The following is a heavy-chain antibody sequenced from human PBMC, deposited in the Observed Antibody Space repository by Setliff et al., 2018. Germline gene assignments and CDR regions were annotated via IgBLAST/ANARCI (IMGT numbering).Heavy chain of an antibody. Sequence: GSLRLSCAASGFTVSSNYMSWVRQAPGKGLEWVSVIYSGGSTYYADSVKGRFTISRDNSKNTLYLQMNSLRAEDTAVYYCARERGSGSYFLRYFDYWGQGTLVTVSS. CDR1: GFTVSSNY. CDR2: IYSGGST. D-gene: IGHD1-26*01. J-gene: IGHJ4*02. CDR3: ARERGSGSYFLRYFDY. V-gene: IGHV3-66*01.